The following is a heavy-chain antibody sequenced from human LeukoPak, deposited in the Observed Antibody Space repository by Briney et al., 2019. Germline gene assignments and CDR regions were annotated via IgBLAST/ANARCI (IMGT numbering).Heavy chain of an antibody. CDR2: MNPNSGNT. J-gene: IGHJ4*02. CDR3: AWLDILTGYSSDY. V-gene: IGHV1-8*01. Sequence: GASVKVSCEASGYTFTSYDINWVRQATGQGLEWMGWMNPNSGNTGYAQKFQGRVTMTRNTSISTAYMELSSLRSEDTAVYYCAWLDILTGYSSDYWGQGTLVTVSS. D-gene: IGHD3-9*01. CDR1: GYTFTSYD.